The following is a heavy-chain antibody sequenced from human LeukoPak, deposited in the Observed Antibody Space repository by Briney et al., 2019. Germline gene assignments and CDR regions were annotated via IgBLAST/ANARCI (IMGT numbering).Heavy chain of an antibody. CDR3: ARTTTWYFDL. V-gene: IGHV4-59*01. Sequence: GSLRLSCAASGFTFSSNYMSWVRQAPGKGLEWIGYIYYSGSTNYNPSLKSRVTISVDTSKNQFSLKLSSVTAADTAVYYCARTTTWYFDLWGRGTLVTVSS. J-gene: IGHJ2*01. CDR1: GFTFSSNY. D-gene: IGHD1-1*01. CDR2: IYYSGST.